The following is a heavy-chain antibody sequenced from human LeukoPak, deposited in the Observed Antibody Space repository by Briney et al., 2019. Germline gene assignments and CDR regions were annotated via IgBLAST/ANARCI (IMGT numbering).Heavy chain of an antibody. CDR1: GFTFSSYW. V-gene: IGHV3-74*01. J-gene: IGHJ4*02. D-gene: IGHD3-22*01. CDR3: ARNVYYYDSSGYRAFLDY. CDR2: INSDGSST. Sequence: GGSLRLSCAASGFTFSSYWMHWVRQAPGKGLVWVSRINSDGSSTSYADSVKGRFTISRDNAKNTLYLQMNSLRAEDTAVYFCARNVYYYDSSGYRAFLDYWGQGTLVTVSS.